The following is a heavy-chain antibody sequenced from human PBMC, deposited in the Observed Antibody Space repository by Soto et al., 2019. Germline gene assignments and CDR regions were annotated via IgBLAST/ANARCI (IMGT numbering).Heavy chain of an antibody. CDR3: AREPQYSSGSSGTTDY. D-gene: IGHD6-19*01. CDR2: ISAYNGNT. CDR1: GYSFTSYG. V-gene: IGHV1-18*01. J-gene: IGHJ4*02. Sequence: ASVRVSCKASGYSFTSYGISWVRQAPGQGLEWMGWISAYNGNTNYAQKLQGRVTMTTDTSTSTAYMELRSLRTDDTAVYYCAREPQYSSGSSGTTDYCGQGTMVTVSS.